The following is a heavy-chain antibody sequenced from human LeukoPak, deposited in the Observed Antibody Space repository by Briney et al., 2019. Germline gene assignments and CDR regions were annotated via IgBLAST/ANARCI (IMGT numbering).Heavy chain of an antibody. CDR2: ISGSGGST. CDR1: GFTFRSYA. V-gene: IGHV3-23*01. Sequence: GGSLRLSCAASGFTFRSYAMSWVRQAPGKGLEWVSAISGSGGSTYYADSVKGRFTISRGNSKNTLYLQMNSLRAEDTAVYYCAKTTTVVTPFDRSDYWGQGTLVAVSS. J-gene: IGHJ4*02. CDR3: AKTTTVVTPFDRSDY. D-gene: IGHD4-23*01.